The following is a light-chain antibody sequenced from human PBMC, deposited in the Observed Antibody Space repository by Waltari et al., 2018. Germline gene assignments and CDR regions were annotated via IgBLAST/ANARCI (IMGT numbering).Light chain of an antibody. V-gene: IGLV6-57*03. CDR1: SGSIGSSY. Sequence: NFILTQTHSVSESPGKTVTIPCPRSSGSIGSSYVQWYQQRPGSAPTTVIYEDYQRPSGVPERFSGSIDSSSNSAYVTISGLKPEDEADYYCQSYDNDNVVFGGGTRLTVL. J-gene: IGLJ3*02. CDR3: QSYDNDNVV. CDR2: EDY.